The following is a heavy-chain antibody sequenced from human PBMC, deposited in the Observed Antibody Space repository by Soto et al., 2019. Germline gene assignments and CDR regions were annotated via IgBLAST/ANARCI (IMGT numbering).Heavy chain of an antibody. CDR2: INHSGST. J-gene: IGHJ4*02. CDR3: ARGGGHDPLDH. Sequence: SQTLSLTFAVYVGSFSGCYWSWIRQPPGKGLEWIGEINHSGSTNYNPSVQSRLTLSIDRSKNQFSLKLASMTAADTAVYYCARGGGHDPLDHWRQGTLVGVSS. D-gene: IGHD5-12*01. CDR1: VGSFSGCY. V-gene: IGHV4-34*01.